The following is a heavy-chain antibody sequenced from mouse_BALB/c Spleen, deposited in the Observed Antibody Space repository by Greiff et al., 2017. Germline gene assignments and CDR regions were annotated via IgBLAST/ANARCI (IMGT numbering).Heavy chain of an antibody. J-gene: IGHJ4*01. Sequence: EVKVVESGGDLVKPGGSLKLSCAASGFTFSSYGMSWVRQTPDKRLEWVATISSGGSYTYYPDSVKGRFTISRDNAKNTLYLQMCSLKSEDTAMYYSVKHGSIYYAMDNWGEGNSVTVSS. CDR3: VKHGSIYYAMDN. D-gene: IGHD1-1*01. V-gene: IGHV5-6*01. CDR1: GFTFSSYG. CDR2: ISSGGSYT.